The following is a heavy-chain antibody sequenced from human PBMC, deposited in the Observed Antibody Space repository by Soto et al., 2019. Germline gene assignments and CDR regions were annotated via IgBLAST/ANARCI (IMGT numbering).Heavy chain of an antibody. D-gene: IGHD3-22*01. Sequence: EVQLVESGGGLVQPGGSLRLSCAASGFTFSSYWVSWVRQAPGKGLEWVANIKQDGSEKYYVDSVKGRFTISRDNAKNSLYLQMNSLRAEDTAVYYCARDYYYDSSGYYSRLDYWGQGTLVTVSS. CDR2: IKQDGSEK. J-gene: IGHJ4*02. CDR1: GFTFSSYW. V-gene: IGHV3-7*01. CDR3: ARDYYYDSSGYYSRLDY.